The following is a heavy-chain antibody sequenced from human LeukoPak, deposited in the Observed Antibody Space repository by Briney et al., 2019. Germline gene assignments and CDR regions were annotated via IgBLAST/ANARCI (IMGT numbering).Heavy chain of an antibody. Sequence: GGSLRLSCAASGFTFSSYGMHWVRQAPGKGLEWVAFIRYDGSDKYYTDSVKGRFTISRDNSKNTLYLQMNSLRAEDTAVYYCVREDMVTLDYWGQGTLVTVSS. CDR2: IRYDGSDK. D-gene: IGHD5-18*01. J-gene: IGHJ4*02. V-gene: IGHV3-30*02. CDR1: GFTFSSYG. CDR3: VREDMVTLDY.